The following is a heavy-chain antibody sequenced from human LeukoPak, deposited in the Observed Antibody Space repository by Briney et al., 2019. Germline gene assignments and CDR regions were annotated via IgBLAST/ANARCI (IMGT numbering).Heavy chain of an antibody. CDR1: GYTFTDYY. D-gene: IGHD2-21*02. V-gene: IGHV1-2*02. CDR3: TTKKTPLYCGGDCYSGLGWFDP. J-gene: IGHJ5*02. Sequence: ASVKVSCKASGYTFTDYYIHWGRQAPGQGREWRGWINPKNGGTRLAQRFQGRVPMTRDTSIGTAYMELSSLRSDDTAVYYCTTKKTPLYCGGDCYSGLGWFDPWGQGTLITVSS. CDR2: INPKNGGT.